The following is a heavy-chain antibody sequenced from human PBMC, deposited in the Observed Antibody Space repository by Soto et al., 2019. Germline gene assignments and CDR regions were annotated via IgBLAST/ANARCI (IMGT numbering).Heavy chain of an antibody. V-gene: IGHV4-39*01. D-gene: IGHD2-2*02. CDR3: AGLRCTTSTCYNLVAFDV. CDR2: IHYDGTT. J-gene: IGHJ3*01. Sequence: SETLSLTCTVSGGSISNSSYYWGWIRQPPGKGLEWVGNIHYDGTTYYNPSLKTRVTISVDTSKNQFSLNLSSVTATDTAVYYCAGLRCTTSTCYNLVAFDVWGQGTVVTVSS. CDR1: GGSISNSSYY.